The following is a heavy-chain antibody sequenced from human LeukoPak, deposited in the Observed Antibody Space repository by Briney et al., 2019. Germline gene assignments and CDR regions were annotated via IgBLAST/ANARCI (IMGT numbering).Heavy chain of an antibody. D-gene: IGHD6-13*01. V-gene: IGHV3-7*01. Sequence: GGSLRLSCAASGFTFSSHWMSWVRRAPGKGLEWVANIKQDGSEKYYVDSVKGRFTISRDNAKNSLYLRMNSLRAEDTAVYYCARGSSSWLPSYYLDYWGQGTLVTVSS. CDR2: IKQDGSEK. J-gene: IGHJ4*02. CDR3: ARGSSSWLPSYYLDY. CDR1: GFTFSSHW.